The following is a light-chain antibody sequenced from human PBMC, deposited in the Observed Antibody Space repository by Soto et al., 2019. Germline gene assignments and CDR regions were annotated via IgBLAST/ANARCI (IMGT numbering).Light chain of an antibody. CDR3: QQYDDLPIT. CDR1: QDIDKF. CDR2: DAS. Sequence: DIQMTQSPSSLSASVGDRVTITCQASQDIDKFLNWYQQKPGKPPKLLIDDASNLATGVTSRFSGRGSGTDFTFTISSLQPEDVATYYCQQYDDLPITFGQGTRLQIK. J-gene: IGKJ5*01. V-gene: IGKV1-33*01.